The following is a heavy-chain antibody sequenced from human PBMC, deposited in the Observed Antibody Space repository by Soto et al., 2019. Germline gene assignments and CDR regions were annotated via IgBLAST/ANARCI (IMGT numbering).Heavy chain of an antibody. CDR2: ISYDVTNQ. Sequence: QVQLVESGGGVVQPGRSLRLSCAASGFTFSSYAIHWVRQAPGKGLEWVAVISYDVTNQYYADSVRGRFIISRDNSKNTLYLQMNSLRAEDTAVYYCARSYRTTLYHWFFDLWGRATLVAVSS. V-gene: IGHV3-30-3*01. CDR3: ARSYRTTLYHWFFDL. J-gene: IGHJ2*01. D-gene: IGHD6-13*01. CDR1: GFTFSSYA.